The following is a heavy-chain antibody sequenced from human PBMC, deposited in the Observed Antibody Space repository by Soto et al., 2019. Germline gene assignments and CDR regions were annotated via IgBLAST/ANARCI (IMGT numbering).Heavy chain of an antibody. Sequence: QVQLQESGPGLVKPSETLSLTCAVSGDSISTYYCMWIRQPPGKGLESIGYLYYGRSANYNPSLKSRVTLSVAPSTNQCSLTLSSRTAADTAVYYCALRSMAVVPEYWGQGTLVTVSS. J-gene: IGHJ4*02. V-gene: IGHV4-59*01. CDR2: LYYGRSA. D-gene: IGHD3-22*01. CDR3: ALRSMAVVPEY. CDR1: GDSISTYY.